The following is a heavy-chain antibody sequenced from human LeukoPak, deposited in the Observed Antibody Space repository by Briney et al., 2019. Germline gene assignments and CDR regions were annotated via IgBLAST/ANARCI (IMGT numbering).Heavy chain of an antibody. CDR3: AKDLPVAYFDY. V-gene: IGHV3-30*02. J-gene: IGHJ4*02. Sequence: GGSLRLSCAASGFTFSSFGMHWVRQAPGKGLEWVAFIRNDGDIKYYADSVKGRFTISRDNSKSTLYLQMNSLRAEDTAVYYCAKDLPVAYFDYWGQGTLVTVSS. CDR1: GFTFSSFG. CDR2: IRNDGDIK. D-gene: IGHD2-2*01.